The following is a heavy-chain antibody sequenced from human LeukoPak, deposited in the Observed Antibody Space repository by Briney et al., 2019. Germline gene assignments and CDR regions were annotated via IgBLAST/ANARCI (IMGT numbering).Heavy chain of an antibody. CDR3: ARPEYSSPYFDY. CDR2: MYPGYSDS. D-gene: IGHD6-6*01. Sequence: GECLKISCQGSGYSFTSYWIGWVRQMPGKGREWMGIMYPGYSDSRYSPSFQGQVTISADKSISTAYLQSSSLKASDTAMYYCARPEYSSPYFDYWGQGTLVTVSS. V-gene: IGHV5-51*01. J-gene: IGHJ4*02. CDR1: GYSFTSYW.